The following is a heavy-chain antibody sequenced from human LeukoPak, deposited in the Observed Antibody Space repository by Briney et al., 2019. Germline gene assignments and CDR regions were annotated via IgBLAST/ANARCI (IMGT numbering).Heavy chain of an antibody. CDR2: ISSSSSYI. D-gene: IGHD1-26*01. CDR3: ARSGGPGSYRYFDY. Sequence: GGSLRLSCAASGSTFSSYSMNWVRQAPGKGLEWVSSISSSSSYIYYADSVKGRFTISRDNAKNSLYLQMNSLRAEDTAVYYCARSGGPGSYRYFDYWGQGTLVTVSS. V-gene: IGHV3-21*01. CDR1: GSTFSSYS. J-gene: IGHJ4*02.